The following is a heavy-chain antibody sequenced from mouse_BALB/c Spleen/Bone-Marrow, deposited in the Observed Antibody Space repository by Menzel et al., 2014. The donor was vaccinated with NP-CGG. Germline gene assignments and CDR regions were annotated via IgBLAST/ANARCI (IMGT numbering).Heavy chain of an antibody. CDR3: ARTYECFDY. CDR2: IYPSDNYT. CDR1: GYTFTSYW. J-gene: IGHJ2*01. D-gene: IGHD2-3*01. Sequence: QVQLQQPGAELVRPGASVKLSCKTSGYTFTSYWIHWVKQRPGQGLEWIGKIYPSDNYTNYNQKFKDKATLTVGISSTTPFMKLTSQTSEDYAVYYYARTYECFDYWGQGTTLTVSS. V-gene: IGHV1-69*02.